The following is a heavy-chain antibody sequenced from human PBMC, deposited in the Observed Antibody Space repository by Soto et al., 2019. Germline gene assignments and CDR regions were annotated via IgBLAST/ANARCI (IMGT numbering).Heavy chain of an antibody. Sequence: EVQLLESGGGLVQPGGSLRLSCTASGFSFSNYAVTWVRQAPGKGLEWVSSIGSDTSYIYYADSVKGRFTISRDKSKNTVFLQMNSLSADDTAVYHCAKDPNGDYVGAFDSWGQGALVTVSS. J-gene: IGHJ4*02. D-gene: IGHD4-17*01. CDR2: IGSDTSYI. CDR3: AKDPNGDYVGAFDS. CDR1: GFSFSNYA. V-gene: IGHV3-23*03.